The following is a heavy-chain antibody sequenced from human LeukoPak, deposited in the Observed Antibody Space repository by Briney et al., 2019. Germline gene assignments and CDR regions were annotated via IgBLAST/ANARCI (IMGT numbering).Heavy chain of an antibody. CDR1: GFTFSSYA. CDR2: ISGSGGGT. CDR3: EKDRYGAYVRRYYFDY. D-gene: IGHD4-17*01. Sequence: GGSLRLACAASGFTFSSYAMSWVRQAPGKWPEWVSAISGSGGGTYYADSVQGRLTISRDNSNHTLYLQMNSLSAADTAVYYCEKDRYGAYVRRYYFDYWGQGTLVTVSS. J-gene: IGHJ4*02. V-gene: IGHV3-23*01.